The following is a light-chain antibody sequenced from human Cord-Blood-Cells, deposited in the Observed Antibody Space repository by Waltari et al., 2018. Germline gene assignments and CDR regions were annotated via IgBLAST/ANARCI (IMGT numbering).Light chain of an antibody. CDR1: SSDVGGTNR. CDR2: EGS. J-gene: IGLJ2*01. V-gene: IGLV2-23*03. CDR3: CSYAGSSTFVV. Sequence: QSALTQPASVSGSPGQSITTPCTGPSSDVGGTNRVSWYKQHPGNAPKLMIYEGSKRPSGVSNRFSGSKSGNTASLTISGLQAEDEADYYCCSYAGSSTFVVFGGGTKLTVL.